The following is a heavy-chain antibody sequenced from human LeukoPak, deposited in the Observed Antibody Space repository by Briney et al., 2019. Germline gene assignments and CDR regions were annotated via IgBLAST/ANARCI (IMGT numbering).Heavy chain of an antibody. V-gene: IGHV1-2*02. CDR1: AYTFTGYY. D-gene: IGHD6-19*01. CDR3: AREGSGWYGNFDY. J-gene: IGHJ4*02. CDR2: INPDSGGT. Sequence: ASVKVSCKASAYTFTGYYMHWVRQAPGQGLEWMGWINPDSGGTNYAQKFQGRVTMTRDTSISTAYMEVSRLRSDDTAVYYCAREGSGWYGNFDYWGQGTLVTISS.